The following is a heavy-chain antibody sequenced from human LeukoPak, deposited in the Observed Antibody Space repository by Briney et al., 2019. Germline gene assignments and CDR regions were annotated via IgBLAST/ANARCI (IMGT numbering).Heavy chain of an antibody. D-gene: IGHD3-10*01. J-gene: IGHJ4*02. CDR2: IIPIFGIA. CDR1: GGTFSSYA. V-gene: IGHV1-69*04. Sequence: SVSVSFKASGGTFSSYAISWLGLAPGPGLAWMGRIIPIFGIANYAQKFQGRVTITADKSTSTAYMELSSLRSEDTAVYYCARLWFGESTLDYWGQGTLVTVSS. CDR3: ARLWFGESTLDY.